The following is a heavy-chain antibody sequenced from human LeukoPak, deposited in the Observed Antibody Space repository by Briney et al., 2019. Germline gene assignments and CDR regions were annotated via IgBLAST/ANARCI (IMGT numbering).Heavy chain of an antibody. CDR2: MFHGGST. Sequence: SETLSLTCDVSGGSINSGGYSWTWIRQPPGKGLEWIGHMFHGGSTYFNPSLKSRVTISVDRPKNQFSLNLNSVTAADTAVYFCARGNQFDFWSGYDYWGQGILVTVTS. D-gene: IGHD3-3*01. CDR1: GGSINSGGYS. V-gene: IGHV4-30-2*01. J-gene: IGHJ4*02. CDR3: ARGNQFDFWSGYDY.